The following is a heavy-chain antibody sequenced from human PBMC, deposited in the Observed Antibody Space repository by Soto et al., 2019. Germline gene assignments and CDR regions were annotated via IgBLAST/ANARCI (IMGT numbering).Heavy chain of an antibody. CDR1: GFSFSDAW. CDR3: ARDHSYSSSWYGRLDY. CDR2: IWYDGSNK. Sequence: GGSLRLSCAASGFSFSDAWINWVRQAPGKGLEWVAVIWYDGSNKYYADSVKGRFTISRDNSKNTLYLQMNSLRAEDTAVCYCARDHSYSSSWYGRLDYWGQGTLVTVSS. J-gene: IGHJ4*02. V-gene: IGHV3-33*08. D-gene: IGHD6-13*01.